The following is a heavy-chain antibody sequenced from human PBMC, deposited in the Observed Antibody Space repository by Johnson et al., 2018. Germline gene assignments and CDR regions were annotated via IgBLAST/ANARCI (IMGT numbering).Heavy chain of an antibody. Sequence: QVQLVQSGGGVVQXGRSLRLSCAASGFTFSSYAMHWVRQAPGKGLEWVAIIWYDGSNKYYADSVKGRFTISRDNSENTLYLQMNSLRDEDTAVYYCARRSSSSGLDLDYWGQGTLVTVSS. J-gene: IGHJ4*02. CDR2: IWYDGSNK. CDR1: GFTFSSYA. CDR3: ARRSSSSGLDLDY. D-gene: IGHD6-6*01. V-gene: IGHV3-33*01.